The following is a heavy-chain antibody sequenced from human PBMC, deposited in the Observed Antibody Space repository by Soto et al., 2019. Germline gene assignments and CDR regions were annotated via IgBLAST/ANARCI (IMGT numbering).Heavy chain of an antibody. D-gene: IGHD6-13*01. CDR2: ISGSGGST. J-gene: IGHJ4*02. Sequence: PGGSLRLSCTASGFTFNNYALSWVRQAPGRGLEWVSPISGSGGSTFYRDSVTGRFTISRDNSRNTLFLQMNSLRAEDTAVYYCAKPSGLARAGSAFDYWGLGTLVTVSS. V-gene: IGHV3-23*01. CDR3: AKPSGLARAGSAFDY. CDR1: GFTFNNYA.